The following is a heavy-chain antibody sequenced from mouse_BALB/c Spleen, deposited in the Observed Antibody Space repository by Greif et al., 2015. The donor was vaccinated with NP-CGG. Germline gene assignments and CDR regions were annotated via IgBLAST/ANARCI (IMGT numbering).Heavy chain of an antibody. J-gene: IGHJ4*01. D-gene: IGHD2-12*01. Sequence: QVQLQQSGPELVRPGVSVKISCKGSGYTFTDYAMHWVKQSHAKSLEWIGVISTYYGNTNYNQKFKGKATMTVDKSSSTAYMELARLTSEDSAIYYCAREDDGGYYPFYAMDYWGQGTSVTVSS. V-gene: IGHV1-67*01. CDR3: AREDDGGYYPFYAMDY. CDR1: GYTFTDYA. CDR2: ISTYYGNT.